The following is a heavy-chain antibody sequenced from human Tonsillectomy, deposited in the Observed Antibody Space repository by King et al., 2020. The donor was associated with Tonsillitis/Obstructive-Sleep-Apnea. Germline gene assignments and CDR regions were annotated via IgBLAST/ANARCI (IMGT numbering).Heavy chain of an antibody. CDR3: AKDGDSAGYYSYYYMDV. V-gene: IGHV3-43*02. Sequence: VQLVESGGGVVQTGRSLRLSCAASGFTFDDYAMHWVRQAPGKGLEWVSLISGDGGSTYYADSVKGRFTISRDNSKNSLYLQMNSLRTEDTALYYCAKDGDSAGYYSYYYMDVWGKGTTFTVSS. CDR2: ISGDGGST. J-gene: IGHJ6*03. D-gene: IGHD1-26*01. CDR1: GFTFDDYA.